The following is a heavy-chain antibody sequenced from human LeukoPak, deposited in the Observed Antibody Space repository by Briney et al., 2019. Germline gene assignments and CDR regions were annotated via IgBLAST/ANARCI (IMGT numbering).Heavy chain of an antibody. V-gene: IGHV1-2*02. J-gene: IGHJ5*01. Sequence: GSVKASCKASGYTFTDYFIHWVRQAPGQGLEWMGWINPNIGDASYAQKFQDRVTMTRDRSINTAYMELSRLTSDDTAVYYCARMALDGGDSIGFDSWGQGTLVTVSS. D-gene: IGHD2-21*02. CDR2: INPNIGDA. CDR3: ARMALDGGDSIGFDS. CDR1: GYTFTDYF.